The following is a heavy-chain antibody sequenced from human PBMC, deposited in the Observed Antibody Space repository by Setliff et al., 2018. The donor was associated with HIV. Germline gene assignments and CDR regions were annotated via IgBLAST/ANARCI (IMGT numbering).Heavy chain of an antibody. CDR3: ARSPLNYYDKSDAFDI. CDR2: IYYSGST. J-gene: IGHJ3*02. D-gene: IGHD3-22*01. Sequence: PSETLSLTCTVSGGSISSYYWSWIRQPPGKGLEWIGYIYYSGSTYYNPSLKSRVTMSVDTSKNQFSLKLSSVTAADTAVYYCARSPLNYYDKSDAFDIWGQGTMVTVSS. CDR1: GGSISSYY. V-gene: IGHV4-59*12.